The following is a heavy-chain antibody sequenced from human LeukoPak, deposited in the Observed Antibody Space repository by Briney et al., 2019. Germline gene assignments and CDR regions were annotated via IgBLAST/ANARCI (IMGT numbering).Heavy chain of an antibody. Sequence: GGSLRLSCAASGFTFNSYAMMGLRQAPGKGLEGVSIISGGGGSTLYADSVKGRFTISRDNSKNTLYLQMNSLRAEDTAVYYCAKGRRDIVVVVPATPSDFWGQGTLVTVSS. CDR2: ISGGGGST. CDR1: GFTFNSYA. D-gene: IGHD2-15*01. V-gene: IGHV3-23*01. J-gene: IGHJ4*02. CDR3: AKGRRDIVVVVPATPSDF.